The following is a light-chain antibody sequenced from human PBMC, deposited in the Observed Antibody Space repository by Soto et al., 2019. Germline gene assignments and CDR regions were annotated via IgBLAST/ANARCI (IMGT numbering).Light chain of an antibody. V-gene: IGKV1-5*03. CDR2: RAS. CDR3: QHYNSYSGA. J-gene: IGKJ1*01. Sequence: IKIPQSHSPPSAPVGDRVTITCLASQSIRSWLAWYQQKPGKAPKLLIYRASTLKSGVPSRFSGSGSGTEFTLTISSLQPDDFATYYCQHYNSYSGAFGQGTKVDNK. CDR1: QSIRSW.